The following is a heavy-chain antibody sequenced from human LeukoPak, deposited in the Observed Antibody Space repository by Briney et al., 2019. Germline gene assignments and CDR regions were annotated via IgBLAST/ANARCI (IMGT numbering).Heavy chain of an antibody. J-gene: IGHJ4*02. CDR1: GGPFCRYT. CDR3: AILTITTLLDY. CDR2: ISPVNGIT. D-gene: IGHD4-11*01. V-gene: IGHV1-69*02. Sequence: GSSVKVSCKAAGGPFCRYTINWVRQAPGQGLEWMGRISPVNGITNYTQKFQGRLTITADKSTSTAYMELSRLTSEDTAVYYCAILTITTLLDYWGQGTLVTVSS.